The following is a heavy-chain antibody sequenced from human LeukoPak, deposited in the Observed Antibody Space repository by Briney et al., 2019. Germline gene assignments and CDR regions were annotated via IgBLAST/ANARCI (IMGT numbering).Heavy chain of an antibody. Sequence: GGSLRPSCAASGFTFSRYWMSWVRQAPGKGLEWVANIKQDGSVIYYVDSVKGRFTISRDNAKNSLSLQMNSLRVEDTAVYYCARIGYTSSSNDYWGQGTLVTVSS. V-gene: IGHV3-7*01. CDR3: ARIGYTSSSNDY. D-gene: IGHD2-15*01. CDR1: GFTFSRYW. CDR2: IKQDGSVI. J-gene: IGHJ4*02.